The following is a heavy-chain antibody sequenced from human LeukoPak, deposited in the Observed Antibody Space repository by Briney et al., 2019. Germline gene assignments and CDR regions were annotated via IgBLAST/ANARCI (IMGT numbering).Heavy chain of an antibody. CDR3: AKDLSGYSSSSAL. CDR2: ISGSGGST. Sequence: GGSLRLSCAASGFTFSSYAMGWVRQAPGKGLEWVSAISGSGGSTYYADSVKGRFTISRDNSKNTLYLQMNSLRAEDTAVYYCAKDLSGYSSSSALWGQGTLVTVSS. V-gene: IGHV3-23*01. J-gene: IGHJ4*02. CDR1: GFTFSSYA. D-gene: IGHD6-6*01.